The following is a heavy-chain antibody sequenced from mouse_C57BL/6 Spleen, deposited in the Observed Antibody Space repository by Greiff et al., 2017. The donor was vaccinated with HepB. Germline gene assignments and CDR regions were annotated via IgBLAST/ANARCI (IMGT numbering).Heavy chain of an antibody. J-gene: IGHJ2*01. CDR3: ARGPLFTTVVANFDY. Sequence: EVKLQESGGGLVKPGGSLKLSCAASGFTFSDYGMHWVRQAPEKGLEWVAYISSGSSTIYYADTVKGRFTISRDNAKNTLFLQMTSLRSEDTAMYYCARGPLFTTVVANFDYWGQGTTLTVSS. CDR2: ISSGSSTI. D-gene: IGHD1-1*01. CDR1: GFTFSDYG. V-gene: IGHV5-17*01.